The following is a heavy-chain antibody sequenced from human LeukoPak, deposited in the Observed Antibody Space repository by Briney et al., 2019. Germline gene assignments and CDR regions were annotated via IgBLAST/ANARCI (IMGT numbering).Heavy chain of an antibody. CDR1: GFTFSSYA. Sequence: QSGGSLRLSCVASGFTFSSYAMHWVRQAPGKGLEWVAVISYGGSNKYYADSVKGRFTIFRDNSKNTLYLQMNSLRAEDTAVYYCARDLDSDYFDYWGQGTLVTVSS. D-gene: IGHD3-3*01. V-gene: IGHV3-30-3*01. CDR3: ARDLDSDYFDY. CDR2: ISYGGSNK. J-gene: IGHJ4*02.